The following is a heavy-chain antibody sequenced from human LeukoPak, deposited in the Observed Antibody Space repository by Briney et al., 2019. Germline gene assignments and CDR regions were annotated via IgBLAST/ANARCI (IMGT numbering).Heavy chain of an antibody. CDR2: IKSKTDGGTT. CDR1: GFTFRNAW. J-gene: IGHJ4*02. D-gene: IGHD2-2*01. V-gene: IGHV3-15*01. CDR3: TTEVVVVPAAQKTDY. Sequence: GGSLRLSCAGSGFTFRNAWMSWVRQAPGKGLEWVGRIKSKTDGGTTDYAAPVKGRFTISRDDSKNTLYLQMNSLKTEDTAVYYCTTEVVVVPAAQKTDYWGQGTLVTVSS.